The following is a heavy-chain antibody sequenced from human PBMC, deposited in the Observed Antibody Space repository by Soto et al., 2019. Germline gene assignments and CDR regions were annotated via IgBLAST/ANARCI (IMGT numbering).Heavy chain of an antibody. D-gene: IGHD2-15*01. CDR3: ARDRRYCSGGSCYSGSWFDP. J-gene: IGHJ5*02. V-gene: IGHV4-59*12. CDR2: IYYSGST. CDR1: GGSISSYY. Sequence: PSETLSLTCTVSGGSISSYYWSWIRQPPGKGLEWIGYIYYSGSTNYNPSLKSRVTISVDTSKNQFSLKLSSVTAADTAVYYCARDRRYCSGGSCYSGSWFDPWSQGTLVTGSS.